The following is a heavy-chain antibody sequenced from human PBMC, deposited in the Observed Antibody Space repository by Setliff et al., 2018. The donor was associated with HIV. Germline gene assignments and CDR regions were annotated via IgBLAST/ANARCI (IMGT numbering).Heavy chain of an antibody. V-gene: IGHV1-46*01. Sequence: ASVKVSCKASGYTFTSYYMHWVRQAPGQGLEWMGIINPSSGSTNYEQKIQGRVTMTRDKSTSTVYMELSSLRSEDTAVYYCARDTASSSSASYFQHWGQGTPVTVSS. CDR1: GYTFTSYY. D-gene: IGHD3-16*02. CDR2: INPSSGST. CDR3: ARDTASSSSASYFQH. J-gene: IGHJ1*01.